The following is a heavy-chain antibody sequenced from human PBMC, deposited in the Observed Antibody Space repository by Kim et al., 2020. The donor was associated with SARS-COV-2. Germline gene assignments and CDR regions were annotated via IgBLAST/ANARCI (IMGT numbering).Heavy chain of an antibody. J-gene: IGHJ4*02. CDR3: ARDRMAAADEVDY. Sequence: YADSVKGRFTISRDNAKNSLYLQMNSLRAEDTAVYYCARDRMAAADEVDYWGQGTLVTVSS. V-gene: IGHV3-11*05. D-gene: IGHD6-13*01.